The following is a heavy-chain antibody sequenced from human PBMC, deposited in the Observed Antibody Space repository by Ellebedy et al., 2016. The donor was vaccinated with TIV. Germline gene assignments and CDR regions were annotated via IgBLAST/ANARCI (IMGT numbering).Heavy chain of an antibody. Sequence: GESLMISCSASGFTFSSFSMNWVRQAPGKGLEWVSYIPRDSNAMSYADSVKGRFTISRDNAKNSLYLQMNSLRDADKAVYYCVRDLHWAFDIWGQGTVVTVSS. V-gene: IGHV3-48*02. D-gene: IGHD1-1*01. CDR3: VRDLHWAFDI. CDR2: IPRDSNAM. CDR1: GFTFSSFS. J-gene: IGHJ3*02.